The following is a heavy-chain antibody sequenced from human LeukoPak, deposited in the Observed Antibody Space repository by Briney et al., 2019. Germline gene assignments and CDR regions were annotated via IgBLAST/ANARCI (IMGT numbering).Heavy chain of an antibody. Sequence: GGSLRLSCAASGFTFSSYSMNWVSQAPGKGLEWVSYISSSSSTIYYADSVKGRFTISRDNAKNSLYLQMNSLRAEDTAVYYCARGCPTVSDSYYFDYWGQGTLVTVSS. V-gene: IGHV3-48*01. D-gene: IGHD4-17*01. J-gene: IGHJ4*02. CDR2: ISSSSSTI. CDR1: GFTFSSYS. CDR3: ARGCPTVSDSYYFDY.